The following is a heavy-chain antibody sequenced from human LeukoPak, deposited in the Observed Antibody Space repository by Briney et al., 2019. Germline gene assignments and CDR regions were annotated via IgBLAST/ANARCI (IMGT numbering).Heavy chain of an antibody. CDR1: GFTFSSYA. D-gene: IGHD2-2*01. CDR3: AKDGACSSTSCYDAHYYYYGMDV. J-gene: IGHJ6*02. V-gene: IGHV3-30*04. Sequence: GRSLRLSCAASGFTFSSYAMHWVRQAPGKGLEWVAVISYDGSNKYYADSVKGRFTISRDNSKNTLYLQMNSLRAEDTAVYYCAKDGACSSTSCYDAHYYYYGMDVWGQGTTVTVS. CDR2: ISYDGSNK.